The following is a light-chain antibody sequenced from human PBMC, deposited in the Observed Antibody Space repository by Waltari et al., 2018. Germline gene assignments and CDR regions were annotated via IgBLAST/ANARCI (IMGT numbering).Light chain of an antibody. CDR2: DVS. CDR1: RSDVGEWYY. V-gene: IGLV2-11*02. Sequence: QSALPQPRSVSGSPGQSVIISCTGTRSDVGEWYYVSCYQQYPAQAPNLIIYDVSDRPSGVPDRFSGSKSGNTASLTISGLQSEEEADYYCCSYAGSYTFAIFGGGTKLTVL. J-gene: IGLJ2*01. CDR3: CSYAGSYTFAI.